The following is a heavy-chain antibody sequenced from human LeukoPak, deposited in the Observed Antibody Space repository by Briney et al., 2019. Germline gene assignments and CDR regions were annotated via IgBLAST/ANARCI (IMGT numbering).Heavy chain of an antibody. D-gene: IGHD6-19*01. CDR1: GFTFNSYS. V-gene: IGHV3-30*04. CDR2: ISYDGSNK. Sequence: GGSLRLSCEASGFTFNSYSMHWVRQAPGKGLEWVAVISYDGSNKYYADSVKGRFTISRDTSKNTLYLQMNSLRAEDTAVYYCAGREGSGLLDYWGQGTLVTVSS. J-gene: IGHJ4*02. CDR3: AGREGSGLLDY.